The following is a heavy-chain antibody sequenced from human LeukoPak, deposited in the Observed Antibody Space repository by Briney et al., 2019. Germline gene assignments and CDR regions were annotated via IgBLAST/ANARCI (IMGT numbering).Heavy chain of an antibody. J-gene: IGHJ4*02. Sequence: ASVKVSCKTSGYTFTNYGINWVRQAPGQGLEWMGWINTNNGNATYGQAFTGRFVFSLDTSVSTAFLQISGLKADDTAVYYCAMEQPHFWGQGTLVTVSS. CDR1: GYTFTNYG. CDR2: INTNNGNA. V-gene: IGHV7-4-1*02. CDR3: AMEQPHF. D-gene: IGHD6-13*01.